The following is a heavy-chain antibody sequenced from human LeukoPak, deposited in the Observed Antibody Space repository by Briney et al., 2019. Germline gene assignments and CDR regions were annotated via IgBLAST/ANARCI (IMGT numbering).Heavy chain of an antibody. V-gene: IGHV5-51*01. D-gene: IGHD3-16*01. CDR3: ARLTGGPTNYYFDY. J-gene: IGHJ4*02. CDR2: IYLGDSDT. CDR1: GYSFTTNW. Sequence: GESLKISCKGSGYSFTTNWIGWVRQMPGKGLEWMGIIYLGDSDTRYSPSFQGQVTISADKSSSTAYLQWSSLRASDTAIYYCARLTGGPTNYYFDYWGQGTLVTVSS.